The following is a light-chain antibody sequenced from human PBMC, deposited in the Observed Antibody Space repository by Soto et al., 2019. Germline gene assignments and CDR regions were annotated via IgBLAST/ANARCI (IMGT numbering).Light chain of an antibody. CDR2: DAS. CDR1: QSVSSN. J-gene: IGKJ4*01. Sequence: LTHSPATLSLSPWYRATLSCRASQSVSSNLAWYQQQPGQAPRLLSHDASNRATGVPARFSGSGSGTYFSLTISSREHEDFAFYYGLQRNYGKLTFGEET. V-gene: IGKV3-11*01. CDR3: LQRNYGKLT.